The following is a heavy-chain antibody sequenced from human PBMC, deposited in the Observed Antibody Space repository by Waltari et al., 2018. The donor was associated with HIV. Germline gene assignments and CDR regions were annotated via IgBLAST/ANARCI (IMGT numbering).Heavy chain of an antibody. J-gene: IGHJ6*02. CDR2: VNHRGDT. CDR1: GGSFKGYF. CDR3: ARAYNSGPTPHNYYYYGIDV. V-gene: IGHV4-34*01. D-gene: IGHD3-22*01. Sequence: QWGSGQLRPSNTLSLTCAVYGGSFKGYFWNWVRRAPGRGLGWRGVVNHRGDTNYSPSLSGRVALSVDTSKNQFSLRLTSLTAADSATYYCARAYNSGPTPHNYYYYGIDVWGRGTTVVVSS.